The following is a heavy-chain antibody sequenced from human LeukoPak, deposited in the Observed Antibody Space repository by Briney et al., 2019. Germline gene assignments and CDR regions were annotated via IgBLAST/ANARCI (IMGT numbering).Heavy chain of an antibody. D-gene: IGHD3-10*01. V-gene: IGHV3-74*01. CDR1: GFSFSSYW. Sequence: GSLSLSCAASGFSFSSYWMHWVRQAPGQGLVWVSRIHSDGSSTIYADSVKGRFTISRDNAKNTLYLQMNSLRCEDTDVYYCARGGERGDYGGQGTLVTVSS. J-gene: IGHJ4*02. CDR2: IHSDGSST. CDR3: ARGGERGDY.